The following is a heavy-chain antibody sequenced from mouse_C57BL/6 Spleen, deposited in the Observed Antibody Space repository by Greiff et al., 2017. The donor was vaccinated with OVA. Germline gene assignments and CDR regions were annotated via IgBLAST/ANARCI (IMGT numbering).Heavy chain of an antibody. D-gene: IGHD1-1*01. Sequence: QVQLKQSGPELVKPGASVKISCKASGYAFSSSWMNWVKQRPGKGLEWIGRIYPGDGDNNYNGKVKGRVTLTADKSSSTAYMQLSSLTSEDSAVYFCARHYYCSSYGFDYWGQGTTLTVSS. CDR3: ARHYYCSSYGFDY. CDR1: GYAFSSSW. CDR2: IYPGDGDN. J-gene: IGHJ2*01. V-gene: IGHV1-82*01.